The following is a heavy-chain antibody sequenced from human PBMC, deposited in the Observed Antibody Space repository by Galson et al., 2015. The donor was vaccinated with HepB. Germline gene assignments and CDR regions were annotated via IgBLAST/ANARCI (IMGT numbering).Heavy chain of an antibody. Sequence: SVKVSCKVSGYTLTELSMHWVRQAPGKGLEWMGGFDPEDGETIYAQKFQGRVTMTKDTSTDTAYMELSSLRSEDTAVYYCATDRSPTPYSSSWAFDYWGQGTLVTVSS. V-gene: IGHV1-24*01. J-gene: IGHJ4*02. D-gene: IGHD6-13*01. CDR3: ATDRSPTPYSSSWAFDY. CDR2: FDPEDGET. CDR1: GYTLTELS.